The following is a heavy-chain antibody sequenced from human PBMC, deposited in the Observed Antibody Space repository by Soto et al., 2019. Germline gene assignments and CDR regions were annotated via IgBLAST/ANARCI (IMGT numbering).Heavy chain of an antibody. Sequence: PSETLSLTCTVSGGSISSGGYYWSWIRQHPGKGLEWIGYIYYSGSTYYNPSLKSRVTISVDTSKNQFSLKLSSVTAADAAVYCCARWGSGFEDNWFDPWGQGTLVTVSS. CDR2: IYYSGST. D-gene: IGHD6-19*01. CDR1: GGSISSGGYY. CDR3: ARWGSGFEDNWFDP. V-gene: IGHV4-31*02. J-gene: IGHJ5*02.